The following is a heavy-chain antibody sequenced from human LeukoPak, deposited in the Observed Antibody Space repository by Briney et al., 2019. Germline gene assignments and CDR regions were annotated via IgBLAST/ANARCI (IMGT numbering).Heavy chain of an antibody. D-gene: IGHD3-22*01. CDR2: IIPILGIA. Sequence: ASVKVSCKASGGTFSSYAISWVRQAPGQGLEWMGRIIPILGIANYAQKFQGRVTITADKSTSTAYMELSSLRSEDAAVYYCASLDSSGYYYAEYFQHWGQGTLVTVSS. V-gene: IGHV1-69*04. CDR1: GGTFSSYA. J-gene: IGHJ1*01. CDR3: ASLDSSGYYYAEYFQH.